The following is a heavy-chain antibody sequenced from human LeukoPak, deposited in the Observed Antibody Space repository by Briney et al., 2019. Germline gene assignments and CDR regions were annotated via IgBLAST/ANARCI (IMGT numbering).Heavy chain of an antibody. CDR3: ARGYCSGGSCYSVENWFDP. V-gene: IGHV1-2*06. CDR2: INPSSGGT. J-gene: IGHJ5*02. CDR1: EYSFIDYF. Sequence: ASVKVSCKASEYSFIDYFIYWVRQAPGQGLEWMGRINPSSGGTDYAQKFQGRVTMTRDTSISTAYMELSRLRSDDTAMYYCARGYCSGGSCYSVENWFDPWGQGTLVTVSS. D-gene: IGHD2-15*01.